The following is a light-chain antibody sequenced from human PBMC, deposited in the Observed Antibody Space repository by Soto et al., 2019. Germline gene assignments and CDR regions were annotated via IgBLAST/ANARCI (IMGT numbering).Light chain of an antibody. J-gene: IGKJ2*01. V-gene: IGKV1-39*01. Sequence: DIKMTQSPSSLSASVGDRVTITCRASQNINTYLNCYQQKPGKAPKLLIYAASNLQSGVPSRFSGGGSGTDFTLTISSLQPEDFATYYCQQQIYITPYTFGQGTRVEIK. CDR3: QQQIYITPYT. CDR1: QNINTY. CDR2: AAS.